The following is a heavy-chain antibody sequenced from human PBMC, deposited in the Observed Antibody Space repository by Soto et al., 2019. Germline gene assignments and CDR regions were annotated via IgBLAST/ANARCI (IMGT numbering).Heavy chain of an antibody. D-gene: IGHD3-3*01. CDR2: IYYSGST. CDR1: GGSISSSSYY. V-gene: IGHV4-39*01. Sequence: WETLSLTCTVSGGSISSSSYYWGWIRQPPGKGLEWIGSIYYSGSTYYNPSLKSRVTISVDTSKNQFSPKLSSVTAADTAVYYCAINYDFWSGRSAYDIWGQGTMVTVSS. CDR3: AINYDFWSGRSAYDI. J-gene: IGHJ3*02.